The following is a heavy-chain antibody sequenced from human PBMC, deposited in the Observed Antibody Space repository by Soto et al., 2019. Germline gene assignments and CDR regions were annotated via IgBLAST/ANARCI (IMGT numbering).Heavy chain of an antibody. CDR1: GGSISSGDYY. Sequence: QVQLQESGPGLVKPSQTLSLTCTVSGGSISSGDYYWSWIHQPPGKGLEWIGYIYYSGSTYYNPSLKSRVTISVDTSKNQFSLKLSSVTAADTAVYYCARGSTYYYDSSGGDAFDIWGQGTMVTVSS. J-gene: IGHJ3*02. D-gene: IGHD3-22*01. V-gene: IGHV4-30-4*01. CDR3: ARGSTYYYDSSGGDAFDI. CDR2: IYYSGST.